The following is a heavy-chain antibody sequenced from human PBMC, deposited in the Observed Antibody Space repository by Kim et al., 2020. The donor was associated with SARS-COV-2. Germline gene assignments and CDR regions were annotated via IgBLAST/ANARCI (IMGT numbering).Heavy chain of an antibody. J-gene: IGHJ3*02. D-gene: IGHD3-3*01. CDR1: GFTFSDYY. V-gene: IGHV3-11*05. CDR2: ISSSSSYT. Sequence: GGSLRLSCAASGFTFSDYYMSWIRQAPGKGLEWVSYISSSSSYTKYADSVKGRFTISRDNAKNSLYLQMNSLRAEDTAVYYCARERIITIFGVVINDAFDIWGQGTMVTVSS. CDR3: ARERIITIFGVVINDAFDI.